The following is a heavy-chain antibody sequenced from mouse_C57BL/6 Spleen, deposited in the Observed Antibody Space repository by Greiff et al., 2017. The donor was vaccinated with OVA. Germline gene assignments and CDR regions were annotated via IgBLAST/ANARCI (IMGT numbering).Heavy chain of an antibody. J-gene: IGHJ2*01. CDR2: IYPRSGNT. CDR1: GYTFTSYG. D-gene: IGHD4-1*01. V-gene: IGHV1-81*01. Sequence: VKLMESGAELARPGASVKLSCKASGYTFTSYGISWVKQRTGQGLEWIGEIYPRSGNTYYNEKFKGKATLTADKSSSTAYMELRSLTSEDSAVYFCASRSWVYFDYWGQGTTLTVSS. CDR3: ASRSWVYFDY.